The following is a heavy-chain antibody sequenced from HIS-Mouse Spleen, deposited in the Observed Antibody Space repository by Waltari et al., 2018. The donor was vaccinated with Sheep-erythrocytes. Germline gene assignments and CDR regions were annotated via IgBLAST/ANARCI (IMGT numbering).Heavy chain of an antibody. V-gene: IGHV3-21*01. J-gene: IGHJ4*02. Sequence: LEWVSSISSSSSYIYYADSVKGRFTISRDNAKNSLYLQMNSLRAEDTAVYYCARDRAAMFDYWGQGTLVTVSS. D-gene: IGHD3-10*01. CDR2: ISSSSSYI. CDR3: ARDRAAMFDY.